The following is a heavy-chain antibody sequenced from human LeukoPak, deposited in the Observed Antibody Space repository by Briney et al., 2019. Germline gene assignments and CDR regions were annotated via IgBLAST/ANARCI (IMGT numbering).Heavy chain of an antibody. CDR1: GYTLTELS. CDR2: FDPEDCET. V-gene: IGHV1-24*01. D-gene: IGHD6-19*01. Sequence: ASVKVSCKVSGYTLTELSMHWVRQAPGKGREWMGGFDPEDCETIYAQKFQGRVTMTEDTYTDTAYMELSSLRSEDTAVYYCATGPTYSSGWYGHFDYWGQGTLVTVSS. CDR3: ATGPTYSSGWYGHFDY. J-gene: IGHJ4*02.